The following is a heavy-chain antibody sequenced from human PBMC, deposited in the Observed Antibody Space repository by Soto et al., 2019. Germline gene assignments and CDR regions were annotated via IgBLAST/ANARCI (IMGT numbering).Heavy chain of an antibody. Sequence: GRTMRFSCLASGFTLGSNCIYWVRRAPAKGHTWVGNIQAHRNAKKYVDSVKCRLTMLRDNAQTAGLLQMHSLRIEDTAVDYFAGGHDLVVQAGRRDTHFYYRMGGWDQGTTVTVSS. CDR1: GFTLGSNC. V-gene: IGHV3-7*03. J-gene: IGHJ6*02. CDR2: IQAHRNAK. CDR3: AGGHDLVVQAGRRDTHFYYRMGG. D-gene: IGHD2-2*01.